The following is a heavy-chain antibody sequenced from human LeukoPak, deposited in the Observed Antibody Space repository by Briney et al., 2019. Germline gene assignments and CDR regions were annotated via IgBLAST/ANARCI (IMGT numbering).Heavy chain of an antibody. CDR3: AGTFEAFDI. Sequence: PSETLSPTCTVSGGSISSYYWSWIRQPPGKGLEWIGYIYYSGSTNYNPSLKSRVTISVDTSKNQFSLKLTSLTAVDTAVYYCAGTFEAFDIWGQGTMVTVSS. J-gene: IGHJ3*02. CDR1: GGSISSYY. CDR2: IYYSGST. V-gene: IGHV4-59*08. D-gene: IGHD3-10*01.